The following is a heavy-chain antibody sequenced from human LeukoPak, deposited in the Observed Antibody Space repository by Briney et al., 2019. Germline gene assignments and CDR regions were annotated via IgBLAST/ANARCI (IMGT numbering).Heavy chain of an antibody. J-gene: IGHJ4*02. CDR1: GFTFSSYA. V-gene: IGHV3-30*04. D-gene: IGHD2-2*01. Sequence: PGGSLRLPCAASGFTFSSYAMHWVRQAPGKGLEWVAVISYDGSNKYYADSVKGRFTISRDNPKNTLYLQMNSLRAEDTAVYYCARDSGAATPHFDYWGREPWSPSPQ. CDR3: ARDSGAATPHFDY. CDR2: ISYDGSNK.